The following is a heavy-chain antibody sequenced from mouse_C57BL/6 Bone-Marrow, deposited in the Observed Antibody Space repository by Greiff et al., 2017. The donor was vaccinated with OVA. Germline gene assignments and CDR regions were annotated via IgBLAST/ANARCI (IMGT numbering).Heavy chain of an antibody. CDR1: GFTFSSYA. Sequence: EVQVVESGGGLVKPGGSLKLSCAASGFTFSSYAMSWVRQTPEKRLEWVATISDGGSYTYYPDNVKGRFTISRDNAKNNLYLQMSHLKSEDTAMYYCARGLEGSSSYGFDYWGQGTTLTVSS. CDR3: ARGLEGSSSYGFDY. CDR2: ISDGGSYT. V-gene: IGHV5-4*01. J-gene: IGHJ2*01. D-gene: IGHD1-1*01.